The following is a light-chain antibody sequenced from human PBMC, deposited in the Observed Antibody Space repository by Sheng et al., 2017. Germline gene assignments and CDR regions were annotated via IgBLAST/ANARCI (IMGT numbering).Light chain of an antibody. J-gene: IGKJ2*01. CDR1: QSVGSN. V-gene: IGKV3-15*01. Sequence: EIVMTQSPATLSASPGESATLSCRASQSVGSNLAWYQQKPGQAPRLVIFDASTRATGVPARFSGSGSGTEFTLTISSLQSEDFAVYYCQQYNYWPPYTFGQGTKLDIK. CDR3: QQYNYWPPYT. CDR2: DAS.